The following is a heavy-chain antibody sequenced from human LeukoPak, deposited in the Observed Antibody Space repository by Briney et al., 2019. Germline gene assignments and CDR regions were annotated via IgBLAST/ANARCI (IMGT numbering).Heavy chain of an antibody. V-gene: IGHV3-23*01. D-gene: IGHD5-18*01. CDR2: ISASGGST. CDR1: GFTFSSYA. Sequence: GGSLRLSCAASGFTFSSYAMSWVRQAPGKGLEWVSGISASGGSTYYADSVRGRFTISRDSSQNTLYLQMNCLRAEDTAVYYCAKDIANAAMVFDYWGQGTLVTVSS. CDR3: AKDIANAAMVFDY. J-gene: IGHJ4*02.